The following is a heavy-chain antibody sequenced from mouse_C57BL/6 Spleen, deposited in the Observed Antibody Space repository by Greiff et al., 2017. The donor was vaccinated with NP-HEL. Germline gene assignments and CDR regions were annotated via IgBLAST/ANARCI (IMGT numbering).Heavy chain of an antibody. CDR2: ISYDGSN. Sequence: EVKLQESGPGLVKPSQSLSLTCSVTGYSITSGYYWNWIRQFPGNKLEWMGYISYDGSNNYNPSLKNRISITRDTSKNQFFLKLNSVTTEDTATYYCARYYFDYWGQGTTLTVSS. J-gene: IGHJ2*01. CDR3: ARYYFDY. V-gene: IGHV3-6*01. CDR1: GYSITSGYY.